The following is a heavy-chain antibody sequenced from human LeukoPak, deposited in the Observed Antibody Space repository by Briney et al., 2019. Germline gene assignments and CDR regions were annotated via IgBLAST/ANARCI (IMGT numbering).Heavy chain of an antibody. CDR3: ARDQRGRYSSGWYRY. D-gene: IGHD6-19*01. CDR2: FSAYNGNT. CDR1: GYTFTSYG. J-gene: IGHJ4*02. Sequence: ASVKVSCKASGYTFTSYGISWVRQAPGQGLEWMGGFSAYNGNTNYAQKLQGRVTMTTDTSTSTAYMELRSLRSDDTAVYYCARDQRGRYSSGWYRYWGQGTLVTVSS. V-gene: IGHV1-18*04.